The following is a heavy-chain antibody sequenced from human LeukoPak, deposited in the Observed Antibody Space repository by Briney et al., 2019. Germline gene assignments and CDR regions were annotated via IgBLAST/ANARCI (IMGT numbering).Heavy chain of an antibody. V-gene: IGHV4-59*01. CDR1: GGSISNYY. Sequence: PSETLSLTCTVSGGSISNYYWTWIRQPPGKGLEWIGYIYSTGSTNYNPSLESRVTISVDTSKNHISLELSSGTAADTAVYYCARERKYFEDWGQGTLVTVSS. CDR3: ARERKYFED. CDR2: IYSTGST. J-gene: IGHJ4*02.